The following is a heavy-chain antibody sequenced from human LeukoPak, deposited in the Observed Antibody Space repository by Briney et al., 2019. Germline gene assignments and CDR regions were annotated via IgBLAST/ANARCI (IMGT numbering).Heavy chain of an antibody. CDR1: GYTFTGYY. V-gene: IGHV1-2*02. CDR3: ARTIDVTTNYGMDV. Sequence: ASVKVSCKASGYTFTGYYMHWVRQAPGQGLEWMGWINPNSGGTNYAQKFQGRVTTTRDTSISTAYMELSRLRSDDTAVYYCARTIDVTTNYGMDVWGQGTTVTVSS. D-gene: IGHD4-17*01. J-gene: IGHJ6*02. CDR2: INPNSGGT.